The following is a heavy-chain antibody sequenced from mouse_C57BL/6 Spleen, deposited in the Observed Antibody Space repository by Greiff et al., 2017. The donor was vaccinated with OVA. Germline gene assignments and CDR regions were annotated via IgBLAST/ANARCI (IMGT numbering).Heavy chain of an antibody. Sequence: VQLKQSGAELVRPGASVKLSCTASGFNIKDDYMHWVKQRPEQGLEWIGWIDPANGDTAYASKCQGKATLTADTSSNTAYRQLSSLTSEDTAVYYCTTGYYSNYEFAYWGQGTLVTVSA. D-gene: IGHD2-5*01. V-gene: IGHV14-4*01. CDR2: IDPANGDT. CDR3: TTGYYSNYEFAY. CDR1: GFNIKDDY. J-gene: IGHJ3*01.